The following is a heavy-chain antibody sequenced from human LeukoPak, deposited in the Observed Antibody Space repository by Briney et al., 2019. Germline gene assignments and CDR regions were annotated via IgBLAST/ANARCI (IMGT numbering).Heavy chain of an antibody. V-gene: IGHV4-31*03. CDR1: GGSISSGGYY. J-gene: IGHJ3*02. CDR3: ARDAGNSSGWYIWWHAFDI. Sequence: PSETLSLTCTVSGGSISSGGYYWRWLRQHPGTGLEWIGYIYYSGSTYYNPSLKSRVTISVYTSKNQFSLKLSSVTAADTAVYYCARDAGNSSGWYIWWHAFDIWGQGTMVTVSS. CDR2: IYYSGST. D-gene: IGHD6-19*01.